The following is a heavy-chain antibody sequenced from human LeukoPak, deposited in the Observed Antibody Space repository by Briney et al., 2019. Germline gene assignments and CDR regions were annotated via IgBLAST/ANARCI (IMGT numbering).Heavy chain of an antibody. J-gene: IGHJ3*02. V-gene: IGHV3-21*01. CDR3: AKIGSSWYWAFDI. CDR2: ISSSSSYI. D-gene: IGHD6-13*01. CDR1: GFTFSSYS. Sequence: GGSLRLSCAASGFTFSSYSMNWVRQTPGKGLEWVSSISSSSSYIYYADSVKGRSTISRDNAKNSLYLQMNSLRAEDTAVYYCAKIGSSWYWAFDIWGQGTMVTVSS.